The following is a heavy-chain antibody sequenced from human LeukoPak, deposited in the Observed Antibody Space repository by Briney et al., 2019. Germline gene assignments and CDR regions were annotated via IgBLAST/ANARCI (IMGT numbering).Heavy chain of an antibody. CDR1: GGSISSSY. Sequence: PSETLSLTCTVSGGSISSSYWSWIRQPPGRGLEWIGYIYYSGSTNYQPSLKSRVTISVASSKNQFSLKLNSVTAAYTARYYRARGSYYGSGNDFRFDPWGEGTLVTVSS. D-gene: IGHD3-10*01. V-gene: IGHV4-59*01. CDR2: IYYSGST. J-gene: IGHJ5*02. CDR3: ARGSYYGSGNDFRFDP.